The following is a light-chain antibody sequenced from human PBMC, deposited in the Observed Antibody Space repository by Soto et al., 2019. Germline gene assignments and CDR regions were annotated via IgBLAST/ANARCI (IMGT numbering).Light chain of an antibody. Sequence: EIVMTQSPATLSLSPGQRATLSCRASQSVSSNFAWYQQKPGQAPQLLIYGASTRATGITHRFSGSGSGTEFTLTISSLQSEDFGVYYCQQYHNWPWTFGQGTKVEIK. CDR3: QQYHNWPWT. CDR2: GAS. V-gene: IGKV3-15*01. CDR1: QSVSSN. J-gene: IGKJ1*01.